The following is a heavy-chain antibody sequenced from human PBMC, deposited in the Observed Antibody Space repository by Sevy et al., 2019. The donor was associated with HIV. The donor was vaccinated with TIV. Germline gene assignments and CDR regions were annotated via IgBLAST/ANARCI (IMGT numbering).Heavy chain of an antibody. Sequence: GGSLRLSCAASGFTFSRYAMHWVRQAPGKGLEWVTIISYDGTIKYYAESVKGRFTISRDNSKNTLYLQMNSLSTDDTAVYYCARNPNYSDDSSGSVLDAFVIWCQGTTVTVSS. CDR1: GFTFSRYA. V-gene: IGHV3-30-3*01. CDR2: ISYDGTIK. D-gene: IGHD3-22*01. J-gene: IGHJ3*02. CDR3: ARNPNYSDDSSGSVLDAFVI.